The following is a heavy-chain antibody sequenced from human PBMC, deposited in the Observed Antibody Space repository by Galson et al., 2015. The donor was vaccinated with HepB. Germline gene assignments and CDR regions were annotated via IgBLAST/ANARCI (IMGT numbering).Heavy chain of an antibody. CDR2: IYLGGST. CDR3: ARRPGPTNSSPSPLFDY. J-gene: IGHJ4*02. D-gene: IGHD6-6*01. Sequence: LSLTCAVSGVSISRGGYSWSWIRQPPGKGLEWIGNIYLGGSTYYNPSLKSRVTMSVDRSKNHFSLRLSSVTAADTAVYYCARRPGPTNSSPSPLFDYWGQGTLVTVSS. V-gene: IGHV4-30-2*01. CDR1: GVSISRGGYS.